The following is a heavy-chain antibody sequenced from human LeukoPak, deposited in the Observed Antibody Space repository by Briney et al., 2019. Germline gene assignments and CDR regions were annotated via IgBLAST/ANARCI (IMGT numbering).Heavy chain of an antibody. Sequence: XXXQPPGXGXEWXGEINHSGSTNYNPSLKSRVTISVDTSKNQFSLKLSSVTAADTAVYYCATANSSGWANYYFDYWGQGTLVTVSS. V-gene: IGHV4-34*01. D-gene: IGHD6-19*01. CDR3: ATANSSGWANYYFDY. CDR2: INHSGST. J-gene: IGHJ4*02.